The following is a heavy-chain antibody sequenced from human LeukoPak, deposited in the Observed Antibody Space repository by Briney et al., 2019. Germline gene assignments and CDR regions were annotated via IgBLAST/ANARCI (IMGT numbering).Heavy chain of an antibody. CDR3: ARVPSYHDSSGYSAYYDNGMDV. CDR2: MNPNSGNT. CDR1: GYICTNYD. V-gene: IGHV1-8*01. Sequence: ASVKVSCKASGYICTNYDINWVRQATGQGLEWMGWMNPNSGNTGYAQKFQGRVTMTRSNSITTAYMELSSLRSEDTAVYYCARVPSYHDSSGYSAYYDNGMDVWGQGTTVTVSS. D-gene: IGHD3-22*01. J-gene: IGHJ6*02.